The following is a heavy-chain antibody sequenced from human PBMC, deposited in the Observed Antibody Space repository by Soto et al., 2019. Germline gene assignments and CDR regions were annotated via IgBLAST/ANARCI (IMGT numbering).Heavy chain of an antibody. CDR1: GASITQYY. D-gene: IGHD6-19*01. CDR3: ARGGGSPYHNHEFDF. J-gene: IGHJ4*02. V-gene: IGHV4-59*01. CDR2: FSSTGST. Sequence: SETLSLTCAVSGASITQYYWNWIRQSPGRGLEWIVSFSSTGSTVYNPSLRGRVTISLDTSKNQFSLTLNPVTAADTAVYYCARGGGSPYHNHEFDFWGQGTLVTVSS.